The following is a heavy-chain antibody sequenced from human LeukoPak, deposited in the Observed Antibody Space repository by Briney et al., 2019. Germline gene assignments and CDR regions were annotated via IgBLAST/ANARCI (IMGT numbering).Heavy chain of an antibody. V-gene: IGHV3-21*01. CDR2: ISSSSSYI. Sequence: GGPLNLSWPASGFTFSSNRMTWVRQPPGKGRDWVSPISSSSSYIYYADSVKGRFTISRDNAKNSLYLQMNSLRAEDTAVYYCARVRSPAPRRFFDYWGQGTLVTVSS. D-gene: IGHD1-26*01. J-gene: IGHJ4*02. CDR3: ARVRSPAPRRFFDY. CDR1: GFTFSSNR.